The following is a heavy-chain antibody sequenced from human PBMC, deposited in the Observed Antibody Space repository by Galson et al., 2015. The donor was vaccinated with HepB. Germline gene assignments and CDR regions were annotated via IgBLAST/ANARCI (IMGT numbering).Heavy chain of an antibody. CDR1: GFTFDDYA. J-gene: IGHJ6*03. Sequence: SLRLSCAASGFTFDDYAMHWVRQAPGKGLEWVSGISWNSGSIGYADSVKGRFTISRDNAKNSLYLQMNSLRAEDTALYYCAKGGPPTELEGYMDVWGKGTTVTVSS. D-gene: IGHD6-13*01. V-gene: IGHV3-9*01. CDR3: AKGGPPTELEGYMDV. CDR2: ISWNSGSI.